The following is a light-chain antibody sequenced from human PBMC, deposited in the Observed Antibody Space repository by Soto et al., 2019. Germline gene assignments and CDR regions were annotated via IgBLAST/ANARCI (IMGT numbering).Light chain of an antibody. V-gene: IGLV2-8*01. J-gene: IGLJ1*01. CDR2: EVS. CDR3: SSYAGSTPYV. CDR1: SSDVGGYNY. Sequence: QSALTQPPSASGSPGQSVTISCTGTSSDVGGYNYVSWYQQHPGKAPKLMIYEVSKRPSGVPDRFSGSKSGNTASLTVSGLQADEEADYYCSSYAGSTPYVFGTGNKVTVL.